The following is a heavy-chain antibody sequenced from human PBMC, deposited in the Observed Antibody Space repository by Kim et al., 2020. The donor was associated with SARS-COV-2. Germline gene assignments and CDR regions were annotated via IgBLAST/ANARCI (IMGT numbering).Heavy chain of an antibody. CDR2: IYYSGRT. V-gene: IGHV4-39*01. CDR3: ARHDGGWTIDY. Sequence: SETLSLTCTVSGGSISSSSYFWGWIRQPPGKGLEWIGSIYYSGRTYYNPSLKSRVTISVDTSKNQSLKLSSVTAADTAVYYCARHDGGWTIDYWGQGTLVTVSS. J-gene: IGHJ4*02. CDR1: GGSISSSSYF. D-gene: IGHD6-19*01.